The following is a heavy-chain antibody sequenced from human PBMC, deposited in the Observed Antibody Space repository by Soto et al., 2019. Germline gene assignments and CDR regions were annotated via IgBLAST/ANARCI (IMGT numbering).Heavy chain of an antibody. Sequence: GSLRLSCAASGFTFSSYGMHWVRQAPGKGLEWVAVISYDGSNKYYADSVKGRFTISRDNSKNTLYLQMNSLRAEDTAVYYCASSPIAVTGHYWGQGTLVTVSS. CDR3: ASSPIAVTGHY. J-gene: IGHJ4*02. D-gene: IGHD6-19*01. CDR1: GFTFSSYG. V-gene: IGHV3-30*03. CDR2: ISYDGSNK.